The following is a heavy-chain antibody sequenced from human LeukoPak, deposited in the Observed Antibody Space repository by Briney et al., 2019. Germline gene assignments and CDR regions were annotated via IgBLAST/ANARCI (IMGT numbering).Heavy chain of an antibody. Sequence: GGSLRLSCAASGFTFSDHYLDWVRQAPGKGLEWVSSISSSSSYIYYADSVKGRFTISRDNAKNSLYLQMNSLRAEDTAVYYCARRDSSSWYGVFDYWGQGTLVTVSS. V-gene: IGHV3-21*01. D-gene: IGHD6-13*01. CDR2: ISSSSSYI. CDR1: GFTFSDHY. CDR3: ARRDSSSWYGVFDY. J-gene: IGHJ4*02.